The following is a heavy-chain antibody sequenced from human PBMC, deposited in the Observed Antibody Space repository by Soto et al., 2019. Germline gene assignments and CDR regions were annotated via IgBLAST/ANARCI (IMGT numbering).Heavy chain of an antibody. CDR2: IYYNGST. J-gene: IGHJ4*02. D-gene: IGHD3-3*01. CDR3: ARVRFLEWLSMPYYFDY. Sequence: SETLSLTCTVSGGSISSGDYYWSWIRQPPGKGLEWIGYIYYNGSTYYNPSLKSRVTISVDTSKNQFSLKLSSVTAADTAVYYCARVRFLEWLSMPYYFDYWGQGTLVTVSS. V-gene: IGHV4-30-4*01. CDR1: GGSISSGDYY.